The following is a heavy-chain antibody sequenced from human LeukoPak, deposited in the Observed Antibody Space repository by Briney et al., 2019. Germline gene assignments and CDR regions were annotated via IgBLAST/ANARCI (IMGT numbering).Heavy chain of an antibody. Sequence: ASVKVSCKASGGTFSSHGISWVRQAPGQGREWMGGIIPIFGMANYAQKFQGRATITADESTSTAYMELSSLRSEDTAVYYCARSPEDDYGDIKEFDYWGQGTLVTVSS. CDR2: IIPIFGMA. D-gene: IGHD4-17*01. CDR3: ARSPEDDYGDIKEFDY. CDR1: GGTFSSHG. J-gene: IGHJ4*02. V-gene: IGHV1-69*01.